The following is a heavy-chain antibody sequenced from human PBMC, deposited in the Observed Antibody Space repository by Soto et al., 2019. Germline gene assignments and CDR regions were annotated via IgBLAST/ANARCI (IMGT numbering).Heavy chain of an antibody. D-gene: IGHD5-18*01. CDR2: ITASGGTT. CDR1: GFIFNNYA. CDR3: AKGPSQGYSSFYFDY. Sequence: GGSLRLSCAASGFIFNNYAMSWVRQAPGKGLEWVSGITASGGTTYYADSMKGRCTISRDNSQNTLSLQMNSLRAEDTALYYCAKGPSQGYSSFYFDYWGQGILVTVSS. V-gene: IGHV3-23*01. J-gene: IGHJ4*02.